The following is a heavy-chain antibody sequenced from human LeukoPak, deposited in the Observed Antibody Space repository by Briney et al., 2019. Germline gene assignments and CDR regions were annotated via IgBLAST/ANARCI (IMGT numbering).Heavy chain of an antibody. Sequence: PGGSLRLSCAASGFALSNYGMHWVRQAPGKGLEWVAFVRHHGGAEYYADSVKGRFTISRDTSKNTLCLQMKSLRVEDTAVYSCARESNSGYHSGGHKYWGLGTQVSVSS. V-gene: IGHV3-30*02. J-gene: IGHJ4*02. CDR3: ARESNSGYHSGGHKY. CDR2: VRHHGGAE. D-gene: IGHD5-12*01. CDR1: GFALSNYG.